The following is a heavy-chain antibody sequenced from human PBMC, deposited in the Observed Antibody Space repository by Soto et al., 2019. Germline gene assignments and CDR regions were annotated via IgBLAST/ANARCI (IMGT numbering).Heavy chain of an antibody. V-gene: IGHV4-34*01. CDR3: ATSLWFGTQPEI. J-gene: IGHJ4*02. D-gene: IGHD3-10*01. Sequence: SETLSLTCVVYGGSFSNNYWTWFRQPPGKGLEWIGEISPSGTTKYIPSLKSRGTISVDTSRKQFFLKVTSVSAADTAVYYCATSLWFGTQPEIWGPGTLVTVSS. CDR2: ISPSGTT. CDR1: GGSFSNNY.